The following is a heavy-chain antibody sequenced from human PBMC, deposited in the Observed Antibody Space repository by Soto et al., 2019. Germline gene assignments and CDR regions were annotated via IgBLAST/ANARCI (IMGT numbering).Heavy chain of an antibody. D-gene: IGHD3-9*01. J-gene: IGHJ3*02. CDR1: GGSISSGGYY. Sequence: QVQLQESGPGLVKPSQTLSLTCTVSGGSISSGGYYWSWIRQHPGKGLEWIGYIYYSGSTYYNPSLTSRVTISVDTSKNQFSLKLSSVTAADTAVYYCARTYYDILTGYPDAFDIWGQGTMVTVSS. V-gene: IGHV4-31*03. CDR2: IYYSGST. CDR3: ARTYYDILTGYPDAFDI.